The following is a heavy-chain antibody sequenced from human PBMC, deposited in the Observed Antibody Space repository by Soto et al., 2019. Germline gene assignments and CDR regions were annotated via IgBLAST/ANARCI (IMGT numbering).Heavy chain of an antibody. V-gene: IGHV4-30-4*01. Sequence: LSLTCTVSGGSISSVNYYWSWIRQPPGKGLEWIGYISYSGNTYYSPSLKSRVTISVDRSNNRFSLRLSSVTAADTAVYYCARYVGAPVYLDYWGKGNLVTVSS. D-gene: IGHD1-26*01. J-gene: IGHJ4*02. CDR3: ARYVGAPVYLDY. CDR1: GGSISSVNYY. CDR2: ISYSGNT.